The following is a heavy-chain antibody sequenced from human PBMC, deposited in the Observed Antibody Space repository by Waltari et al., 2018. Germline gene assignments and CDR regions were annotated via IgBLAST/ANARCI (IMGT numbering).Heavy chain of an antibody. CDR2: ITHSGSS. J-gene: IGHJ4*02. V-gene: IGHV4-39*07. Sequence: QLQLQESGPGLVKPSETLSLTCTVSGASVSSRIHSWGWIRQSPGKGREWIGSITHSGSSYYNPSLRSRVTLLVDTSKNQFSLRVNSVTAADMALYYCARHMTTVTTSSFDYWGQGALVTVSS. CDR3: ARHMTTVTTSSFDY. CDR1: GASVSSRIHS. D-gene: IGHD4-17*01.